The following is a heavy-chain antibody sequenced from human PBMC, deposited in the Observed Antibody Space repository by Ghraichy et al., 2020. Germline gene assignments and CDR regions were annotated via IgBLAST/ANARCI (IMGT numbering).Heavy chain of an antibody. Sequence: GESLNISCAASGFTFDDYAMHWVRQAPGKGLEWVSLITWDGATTSYADSVKGRFTISRDNNKNSPTLQMNSLRTEDTALYYCAKDIVVVPADYYGMAVWGQGTTVIVSS. CDR3: AKDIVVVPADYYGMAV. V-gene: IGHV3-43*02. D-gene: IGHD2-2*01. J-gene: IGHJ6*02. CDR2: ITWDGATT. CDR1: GFTFDDYA.